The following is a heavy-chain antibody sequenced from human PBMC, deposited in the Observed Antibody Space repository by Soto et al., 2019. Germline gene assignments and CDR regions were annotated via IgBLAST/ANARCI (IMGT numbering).Heavy chain of an antibody. CDR3: ARREIQGPIDY. J-gene: IGHJ4*02. Sequence: SETLSLTCAVSGYSISSSNWWGWIRQPPGKGLEWIGYIYYSGTTYYNPSLKSRVTMSVDTSKNQFSLKLTSVTAVDTAVYYCARREIQGPIDYWGQGNLVTV. CDR1: GYSISSSNW. V-gene: IGHV4-28*01. D-gene: IGHD1-26*01. CDR2: IYYSGTT.